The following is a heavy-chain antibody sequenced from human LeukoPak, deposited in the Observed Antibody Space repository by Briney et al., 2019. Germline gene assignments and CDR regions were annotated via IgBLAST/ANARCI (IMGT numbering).Heavy chain of an antibody. CDR1: GFTYNSYN. V-gene: IGHV3-48*02. CDR3: ARAYISSSGRDAFES. Sequence: SGGSLRLSCAASGFTYNSYNMNWVRQAPGKGLEWVSYISSSSSTIYYAESVKGRFTISRDSAKTSLFLQINSLRDEDTAVYYCARAYISSSGRDAFESWGLGKLVTVSS. D-gene: IGHD6-6*01. CDR2: ISSSSSTI. J-gene: IGHJ3*02.